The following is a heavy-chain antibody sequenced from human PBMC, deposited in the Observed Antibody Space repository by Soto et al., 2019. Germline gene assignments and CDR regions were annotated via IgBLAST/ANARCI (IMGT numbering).Heavy chain of an antibody. CDR2: ISWNDDK. Sequence: QITLKESGPTLVKPTQTLTLTCTFSGFSLSASGVGVGWIRQPPGKAMEWLALISWNDDKRYSPPLKSRLTNTKDTSKNQVFLTMTNLDPVDAATYYCAHSHISIFGILIPYFDYWGQGSLVTVYS. CDR3: AHSHISIFGILIPYFDY. CDR1: GFSLSASGVG. D-gene: IGHD3-3*01. V-gene: IGHV2-5*01. J-gene: IGHJ4*02.